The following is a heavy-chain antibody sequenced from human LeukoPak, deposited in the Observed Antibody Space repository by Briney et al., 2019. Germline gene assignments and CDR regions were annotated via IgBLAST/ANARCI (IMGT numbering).Heavy chain of an antibody. D-gene: IGHD2-2*02. Sequence: SETLSLTCTVSGGSISSYYWSWIRQPPGKGLEWIRYIYYSGSTNYNPSLKSRVTISVDTSKNQFSLKLSSVTAADTAVYYCARDLRDCSSTSCYMDHDAFDIWGQGTMVTVSS. CDR2: IYYSGST. CDR3: ARDLRDCSSTSCYMDHDAFDI. J-gene: IGHJ3*02. V-gene: IGHV4-59*01. CDR1: GGSISSYY.